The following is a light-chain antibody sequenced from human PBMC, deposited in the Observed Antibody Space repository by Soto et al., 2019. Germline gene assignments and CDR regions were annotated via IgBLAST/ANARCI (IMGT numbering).Light chain of an antibody. V-gene: IGKV1D-12*01. Sequence: DIQMTQSPSSVSASVGDRVTITCRASQGIGKWLAWYQQKPGTAPKLLIYAASTLQSGVPSRFSGSGSGTDFTLTISTLQSEDFATYYCQQDNSFPLTFGGGTKVEIK. CDR2: AAS. J-gene: IGKJ4*01. CDR1: QGIGKW. CDR3: QQDNSFPLT.